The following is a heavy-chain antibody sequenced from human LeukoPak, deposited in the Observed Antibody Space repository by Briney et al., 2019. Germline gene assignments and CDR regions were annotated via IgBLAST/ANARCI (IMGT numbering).Heavy chain of an antibody. J-gene: IGHJ2*01. CDR2: LSYDGSNK. V-gene: IGHV3-30-3*01. CDR3: AKDKGGSYYHWYFDL. D-gene: IGHD1-26*01. Sequence: PGRSLRLSCAASGFTFSSYAMHWVRQAPGKGLEWVAVLSYDGSNKYYADSVKGRFTISRDNSKNTMYLQLNSLRDEDTAIYFCAKDKGGSYYHWYFDLWGRGTLVTVSS. CDR1: GFTFSSYA.